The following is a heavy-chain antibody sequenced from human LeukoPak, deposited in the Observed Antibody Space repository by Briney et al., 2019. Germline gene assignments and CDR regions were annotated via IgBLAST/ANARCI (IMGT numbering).Heavy chain of an antibody. CDR3: AREGTSGTNLNWLDP. CDR2: IYYSGST. J-gene: IGHJ5*02. Sequence: SETLSLTCTVSGGSISSGDYYWSWIRQHPGKGLEWIGYIYYSGSTYYNPSLKSRVTISVDTSKNQFSLKLSSVTAADTALYYCAREGTSGTNLNWLDPWGQGTLVTVSS. V-gene: IGHV4-31*03. CDR1: GGSISSGDYY. D-gene: IGHD1-1*01.